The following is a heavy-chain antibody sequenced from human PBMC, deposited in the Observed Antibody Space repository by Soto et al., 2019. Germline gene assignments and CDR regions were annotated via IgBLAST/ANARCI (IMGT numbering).Heavy chain of an antibody. Sequence: EVRLVETGGDLIQPGGSLRLSCAVSGFTVSNNYMYWVRQPPGKGLDWVSLIYSHGDTRYADSVRGRFTVSRDNSKNTLYLQMNSLRSEDTAVYYCARKTDSGGNGGFWGQGTLVTVSS. D-gene: IGHD2-15*01. V-gene: IGHV3-53*05. CDR2: IYSHGDT. CDR3: ARKTDSGGNGGF. J-gene: IGHJ4*02. CDR1: GFTVSNNY.